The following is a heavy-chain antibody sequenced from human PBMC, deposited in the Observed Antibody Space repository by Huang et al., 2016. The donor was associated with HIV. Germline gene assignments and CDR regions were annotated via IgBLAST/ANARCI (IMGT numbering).Heavy chain of an antibody. V-gene: IGHV7-4-1*02. CDR1: GYTFTSYA. Sequence: QLQLVQFGSELKKPGASVKVSCKASGYTFTSYAMNWLRPAPGQGLEWMGGINTNYGNPTYAQCFTGRFVFSLDTSVSTADLQISSLKAEDTAVYYSASAPREVFGVFDYWGQGTLVTVSS. CDR2: INTNYGNP. CDR3: ASAPREVFGVFDY. D-gene: IGHD3-3*01. J-gene: IGHJ4*02.